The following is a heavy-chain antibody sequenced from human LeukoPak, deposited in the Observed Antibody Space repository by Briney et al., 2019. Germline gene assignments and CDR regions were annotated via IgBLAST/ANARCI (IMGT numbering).Heavy chain of an antibody. V-gene: IGHV1-46*01. CDR3: ARGRLAAAGTAPGY. J-gene: IGHJ4*02. D-gene: IGHD6-13*01. Sequence: ASVKVSCKASGYIFTSYYMYWVRQAPGQGLEWMGVINPSGGSTTYAQKFQGRVTMTRDTSTSTVYMELSSLRSEDTAVYYCARGRLAAAGTAPGYWGQGTLVTVSS. CDR1: GYIFTSYY. CDR2: INPSGGST.